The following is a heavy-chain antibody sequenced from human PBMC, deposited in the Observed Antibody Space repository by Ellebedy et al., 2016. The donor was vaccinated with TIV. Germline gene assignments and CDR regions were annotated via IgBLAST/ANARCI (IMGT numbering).Heavy chain of an antibody. CDR2: ISYDGSDK. Sequence: GGSLRLXXAASGFTFSSYAMHWVRQAPGKGLEWVAVISYDGSDKYYADSVKGRFTISRDNSKNTLYLQMNILRAEDTGLYYCAPSELDYWGQGTLVTVSS. CDR1: GFTFSSYA. CDR3: APSELDY. D-gene: IGHD1-26*01. J-gene: IGHJ4*02. V-gene: IGHV3-30*03.